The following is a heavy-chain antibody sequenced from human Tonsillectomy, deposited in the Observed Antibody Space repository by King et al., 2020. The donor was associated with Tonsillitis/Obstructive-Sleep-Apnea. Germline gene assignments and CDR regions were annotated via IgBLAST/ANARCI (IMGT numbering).Heavy chain of an antibody. CDR3: ARDGYGDYYFDY. V-gene: IGHV3-21*01. Sequence: VQLVESGGGLVKPGGSLRLSCAASGFTFSSYSMNWVRQAPGKGLEWVSSISSSSSYIYYADSVKGRFTISRDNAKNSLYLQMNSLRAEDTAVYYCARDGYGDYYFDYWGQGTLVTASS. CDR1: GFTFSSYS. D-gene: IGHD4-17*01. J-gene: IGHJ4*02. CDR2: ISSSSSYI.